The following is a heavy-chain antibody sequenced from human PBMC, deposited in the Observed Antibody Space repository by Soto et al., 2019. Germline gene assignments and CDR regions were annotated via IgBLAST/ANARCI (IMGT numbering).Heavy chain of an antibody. J-gene: IGHJ4*02. CDR2: IYYSGST. V-gene: IGHV4-30-4*01. Sequence: SETLSLTCIVSGGSISSGDYYWIWIRQPPGKGQEWIGYIYYSGSTYYNPSLKSRVTISVDTSKNQFSLKLSSVTAEDTAIYYCARDGSGYSVYWGQGTLVTVSS. CDR3: ARDGSGYSVY. CDR1: GGSISSGDYY. D-gene: IGHD3-22*01.